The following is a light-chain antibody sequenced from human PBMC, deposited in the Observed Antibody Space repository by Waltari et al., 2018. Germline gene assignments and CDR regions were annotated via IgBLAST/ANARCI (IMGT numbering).Light chain of an antibody. V-gene: IGKV1-5*03. Sequence: DIQTTQSPSPLSASVGDTITITCRASHSISNYLAWYQQKPGKAPKLLIYKASSSGSGVPSRFSGSGSGTEFTLTISSLQPDDFATYYCQQYNTYSSFGQGTKLEIK. CDR1: HSISNY. CDR3: QQYNTYSS. J-gene: IGKJ2*03. CDR2: KAS.